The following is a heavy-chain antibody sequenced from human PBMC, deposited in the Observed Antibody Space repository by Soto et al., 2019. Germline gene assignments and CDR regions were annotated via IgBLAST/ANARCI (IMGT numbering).Heavy chain of an antibody. CDR2: ISYDGSNK. D-gene: IGHD2-21*02. Sequence: PVGSLRLSCAASGFTFSSYAMHWVRQAPGKGLEWVAVISYDGSNKYYADSVKGRFTISRDNSKNTLYLQMNSLRAEDTAVYYCARDPQLTTIWGQGTLVTVSS. CDR3: ARDPQLTTI. CDR1: GFTFSSYA. J-gene: IGHJ4*02. V-gene: IGHV3-30-3*01.